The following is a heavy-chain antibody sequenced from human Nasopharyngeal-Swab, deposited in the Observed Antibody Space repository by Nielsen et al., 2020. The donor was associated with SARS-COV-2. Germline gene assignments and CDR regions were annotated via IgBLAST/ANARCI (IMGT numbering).Heavy chain of an antibody. V-gene: IGHV3-33*01. D-gene: IGHD3-3*01. CDR3: ARDSLGRDFWSGYYRDYYYYYYMDV. J-gene: IGHJ6*03. Sequence: GGSLRLSCAASGFTFSSYGMHWVRQAPGKGLEWVAVIWYDGSNKYYADSVKGRFTISRDNSKNTLYLQMNSLGAEDTAVYYCARDSLGRDFWSGYYRDYYYYYYMDVWGKGTTVTVSS. CDR2: IWYDGSNK. CDR1: GFTFSSYG.